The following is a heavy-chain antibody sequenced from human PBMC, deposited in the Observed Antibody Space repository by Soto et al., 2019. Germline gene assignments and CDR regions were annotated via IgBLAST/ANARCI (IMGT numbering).Heavy chain of an antibody. D-gene: IGHD3-16*01. Sequence: GGSLRLSCAASGFTFNTYAMHWVRQAPGKGLEWVAVISYDGSNKYYADSVKGRFTISRDNSKNTLFLQMNSLRAEDTAVYYCARSFYVYSAKDYWGQGTLVTVSS. CDR1: GFTFNTYA. CDR2: ISYDGSNK. CDR3: ARSFYVYSAKDY. V-gene: IGHV3-30-3*01. J-gene: IGHJ4*02.